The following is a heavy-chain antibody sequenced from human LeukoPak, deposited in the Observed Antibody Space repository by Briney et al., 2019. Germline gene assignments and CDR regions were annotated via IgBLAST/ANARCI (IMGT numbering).Heavy chain of an antibody. CDR1: GFTFSSYA. CDR3: AKAGIVGATTNFDY. V-gene: IGHV3-48*03. Sequence: GGSLRLSCAASGFTFSSYAMHWVRQAPGKGLEWVSYISSSGSTIYYADSVKGRFTISRDNAKNSLYLQMNSLRAEDTAVYYCAKAGIVGATTNFDYWGQGILVTVSS. CDR2: ISSSGSTI. D-gene: IGHD1-26*01. J-gene: IGHJ4*02.